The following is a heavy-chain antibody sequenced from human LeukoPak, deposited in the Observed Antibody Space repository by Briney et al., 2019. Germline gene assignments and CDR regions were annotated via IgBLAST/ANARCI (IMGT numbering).Heavy chain of an antibody. Sequence: GGSLRLSCAASGFTFSSYAMSWVRQAPGKGLEWVSAISGSGGSTYYADSVKGRFTISRDNSKNTLYLQMNSLRAEDTAVYYCARGNWAVAGYNWFDPWGQGTLVTVSS. CDR1: GFTFSSYA. CDR3: ARGNWAVAGYNWFDP. D-gene: IGHD6-19*01. J-gene: IGHJ5*02. V-gene: IGHV3-23*01. CDR2: ISGSGGST.